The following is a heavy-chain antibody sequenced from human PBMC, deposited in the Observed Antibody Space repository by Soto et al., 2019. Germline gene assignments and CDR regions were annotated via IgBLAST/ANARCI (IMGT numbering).Heavy chain of an antibody. Sequence: SETLSLTCAVYGGSFSGYYWSWIRQPPGKGLEWIGEINHSGSTNYNPSLKSRVTISVDTSKNQFSLKLSSVTAADTAVYYCARSRRGGYQLLFGFDYWGQGTLVTV. J-gene: IGHJ4*02. CDR3: ARSRRGGYQLLFGFDY. CDR1: GGSFSGYY. D-gene: IGHD2-2*01. CDR2: INHSGST. V-gene: IGHV4-34*01.